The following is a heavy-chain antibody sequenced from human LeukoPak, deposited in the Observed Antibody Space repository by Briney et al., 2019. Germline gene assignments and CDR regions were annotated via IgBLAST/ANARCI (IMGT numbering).Heavy chain of an antibody. V-gene: IGHV4-4*07. Sequence: PSETLSLTCTVSGGSTSNYFCTWLRQSAGKGLEWIGRIHTSGSTNYNPSLKSRVSMSVDTSKNQFSLKLSSVTAADTAVYYCARARRDGYNLGQDFDYWGQGTLVTVSS. D-gene: IGHD5-24*01. J-gene: IGHJ4*02. CDR1: GGSTSNYF. CDR3: ARARRDGYNLGQDFDY. CDR2: IHTSGST.